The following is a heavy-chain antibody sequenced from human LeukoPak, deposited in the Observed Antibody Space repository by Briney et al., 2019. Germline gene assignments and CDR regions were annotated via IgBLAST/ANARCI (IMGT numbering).Heavy chain of an antibody. CDR1: GGSISSGSYY. V-gene: IGHV4-61*02. Sequence: SQTLSLTCTVSGGSISSGSYYWSWIRQPAGKGLEWIGRIYTSGSTNYNPSLKSRVTISVDTSKNQFSLKLSSVTAADTAVYYCARPYSSGWYWVYWGQGTLVTVSS. D-gene: IGHD6-13*01. CDR2: IYTSGST. J-gene: IGHJ4*02. CDR3: ARPYSSGWYWVY.